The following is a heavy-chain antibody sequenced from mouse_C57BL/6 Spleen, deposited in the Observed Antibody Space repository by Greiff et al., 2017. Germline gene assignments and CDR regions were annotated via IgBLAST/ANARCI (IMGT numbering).Heavy chain of an antibody. CDR3: AWDYGSSSAFAY. CDR2: ISYDGSN. Sequence: EVQLQESGPGLVKPSQSLSLTCSVTGYSITSGYYWNWIRQFPGNKLEWMGYISYDGSNNYNPSLKNRISITRDTAKNQFFLKLTSVTTEDTATYYCAWDYGSSSAFAYWGQGTLVTVSA. D-gene: IGHD1-1*01. V-gene: IGHV3-6*01. J-gene: IGHJ3*01. CDR1: GYSITSGYY.